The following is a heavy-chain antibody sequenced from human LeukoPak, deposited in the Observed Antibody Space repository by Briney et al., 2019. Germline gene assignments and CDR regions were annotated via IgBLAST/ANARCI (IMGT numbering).Heavy chain of an antibody. Sequence: PSQTLSLTCTVSGGSISSDSYYWNWIRQPPGKGLEWIGYIYYSGSTNYNPSLKSRVTISVDTSKNQYSLKLSSVTAADTAVYYCARALYTSSWSFFDYWGQGTLVTVSS. CDR2: IYYSGST. CDR1: GGSISSDSYY. V-gene: IGHV4-61*01. D-gene: IGHD6-13*01. J-gene: IGHJ4*02. CDR3: ARALYTSSWSFFDY.